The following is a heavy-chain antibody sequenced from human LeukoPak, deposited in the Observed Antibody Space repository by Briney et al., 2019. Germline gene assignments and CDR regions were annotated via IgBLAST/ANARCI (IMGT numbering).Heavy chain of an antibody. D-gene: IGHD3-16*02. Sequence: GGSLRLSCAASGFTFSSYGMHWVRQAPGKGLEWVAVISYDGSNKYYADSVKGRFTISRDNSKNTLYLQMNSLRAEDTAVYYCARGGPAIGYYDYVWGSYRYYYFDYWGQGTLVTVSS. V-gene: IGHV3-30*03. CDR2: ISYDGSNK. CDR3: ARGGPAIGYYDYVWGSYRYYYFDY. J-gene: IGHJ4*02. CDR1: GFTFSSYG.